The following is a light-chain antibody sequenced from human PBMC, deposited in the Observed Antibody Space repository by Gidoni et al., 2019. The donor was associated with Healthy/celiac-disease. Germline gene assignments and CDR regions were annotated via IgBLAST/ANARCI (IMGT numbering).Light chain of an antibody. CDR2: GVS. V-gene: IGKV3-20*01. J-gene: IGKJ1*01. CDR1: QNITSSY. CDR3: QQYGNSTRT. Sequence: EIVLTQSPGTLSLSPGDRATLSCRASQNITSSYLAWYQQKLGQAPRLLIYGVSSRATGIPDRFSGSGSGTDFTLSISRLEPEDFAVYYCQQYGNSTRTFGQGTKVEIK.